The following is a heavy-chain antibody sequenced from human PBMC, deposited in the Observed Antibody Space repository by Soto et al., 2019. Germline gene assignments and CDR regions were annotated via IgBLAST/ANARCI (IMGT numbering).Heavy chain of an antibody. D-gene: IGHD3-22*01. V-gene: IGHV1-2*04. CDR1: WYTLTRHY. CDR2: INPNSGGT. J-gene: IGHJ4*02. Sequence: GPRKGSCQGSWYTLTRHYMHLGGHAPGQRVEWMGWINPNSGGTNYAQKFQGWVTMTRDTSISTAYMELSRLRSDDTAVYYCARGPPITMIVVVITPLDYWGQGTLVTVSS. CDR3: ARGPPITMIVVVITPLDY.